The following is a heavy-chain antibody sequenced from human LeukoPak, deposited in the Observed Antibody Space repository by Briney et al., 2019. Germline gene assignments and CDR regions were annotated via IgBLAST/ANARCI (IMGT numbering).Heavy chain of an antibody. J-gene: IGHJ4*02. CDR2: INPNSGGT. D-gene: IGHD1-26*01. Sequence: GASVKVSCKASGYTFTGYYMHWVRQAPGQGLEWMGWINPNSGGTNYAQKFQGRVTMTRDTSISTAYMELSSLRSEDTAVYYCATAVYSGSYYYDYWGQGTLVTVSS. V-gene: IGHV1-2*02. CDR1: GYTFTGYY. CDR3: ATAVYSGSYYYDY.